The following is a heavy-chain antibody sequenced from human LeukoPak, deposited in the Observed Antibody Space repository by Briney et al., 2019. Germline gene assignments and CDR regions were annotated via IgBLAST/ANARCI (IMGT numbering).Heavy chain of an antibody. CDR2: MYYSGST. J-gene: IGHJ4*02. D-gene: IGHD7-27*01. V-gene: IGHV4-39*02. CDR1: GGSISSSYYY. Sequence: PSETLSLTCNVTGGSISSSYYYWGWIRQPPGEGLEWIGSMYYSGSTYYNPSLKSRVTISIDTSKNHFSLELNSVTAADTAVYYCAGQRKTGEPYYFDYWGQGTLVTVSS. CDR3: AGQRKTGEPYYFDY.